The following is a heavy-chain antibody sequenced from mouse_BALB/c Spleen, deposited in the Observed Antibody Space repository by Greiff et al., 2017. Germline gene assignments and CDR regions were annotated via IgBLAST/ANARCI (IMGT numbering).Heavy chain of an antibody. CDR3: AREPTGSYYNDY. CDR2: IIPGSGNT. Sequence: VQLQQSGPELVKPGASVKISCKASGYSFTSYYIHWVKQRPGQGLAWIGWIIPGSGNTKYNEKFKGMATLTAETSSSTAYMQLSSLTSEDSAVYVCAREPTGSYYNDYWGQGTAVTGSA. J-gene: IGHJ4*01. D-gene: IGHD4-1*02. V-gene: IGHV1-66*01. CDR1: GYSFTSYY.